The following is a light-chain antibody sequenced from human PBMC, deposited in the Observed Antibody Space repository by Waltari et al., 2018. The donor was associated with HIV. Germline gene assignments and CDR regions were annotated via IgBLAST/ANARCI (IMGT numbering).Light chain of an antibody. CDR2: DTK. CDR1: SSNIGAGYD. V-gene: IGLV1-40*01. Sequence: QSVLTQPPSVSGAPGQRVTIACTGGSSNIGAGYDVHWYRKFPGTAPKLLIYDTKKRPSGVPDRFPGSKSGTSASLAITGLQAEDEADYYCQSFDSSLSAVIFGGGTKLTVL. CDR3: QSFDSSLSAVI. J-gene: IGLJ2*01.